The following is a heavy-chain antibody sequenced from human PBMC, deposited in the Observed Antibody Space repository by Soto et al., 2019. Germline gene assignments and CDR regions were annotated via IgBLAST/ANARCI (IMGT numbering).Heavy chain of an antibody. Sequence: SVKVSCKASGGTFSSYAISWVRQAPGQGLEWMGGIIPIFGTANYAQKFQGRVTITADESTSTAYMELSSLRSEDTAVYYCARKGPTETDVYWFAPWGRGPLVTVSS. J-gene: IGHJ5*02. CDR3: ARKGPTETDVYWFAP. D-gene: IGHD1-1*01. CDR2: IIPIFGTA. V-gene: IGHV1-69*13. CDR1: GGTFSSYA.